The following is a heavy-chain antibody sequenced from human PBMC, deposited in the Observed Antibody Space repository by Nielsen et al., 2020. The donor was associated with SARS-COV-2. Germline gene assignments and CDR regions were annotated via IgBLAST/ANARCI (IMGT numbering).Heavy chain of an antibody. J-gene: IGHJ4*02. D-gene: IGHD1-14*01. CDR1: GGTFSSYA. V-gene: IGHV1-18*01. CDR3: AREGCGGGTTDY. Sequence: ASVKVSCKASGGTFSSYAISWVRQAPGQGLEWMGWIRVHSGDANYAQNLQGRVTMTTDTSTNTAYMELRSLTSDDTAVYYCAREGCGGGTTDYWGQGTLVTVSS. CDR2: IRVHSGDA.